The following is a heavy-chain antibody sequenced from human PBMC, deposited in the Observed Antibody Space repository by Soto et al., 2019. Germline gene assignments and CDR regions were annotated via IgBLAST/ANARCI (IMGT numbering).Heavy chain of an antibody. CDR3: ARCGGSSWYYAQFDY. V-gene: IGHV4-34*01. CDR1: GGSFSGYY. CDR2: INHSGST. J-gene: IGHJ4*02. Sequence: PSETLSLTSAVYGGSFSGYYWSWIRQPPGKGLEWIGEINHSGSTNYNPSLKSRVTISVDTSKNQFSLKLSSVTAADTAVYYCARCGGSSWYYAQFDYCGQGTLVTVSS. D-gene: IGHD6-13*01.